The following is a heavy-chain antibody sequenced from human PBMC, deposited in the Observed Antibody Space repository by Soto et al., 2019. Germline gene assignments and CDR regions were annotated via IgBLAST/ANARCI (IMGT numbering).Heavy chain of an antibody. CDR1: GYTFTSYA. J-gene: IGHJ4*02. V-gene: IGHV1-3*01. D-gene: IGHD4-17*01. Sequence: ASVQVSCKASGYTFTSYAIHWVRQAPGQSFEWMGWISAGNGKTRYSEKFQGRVTITRDTSASTAYMELSSLTSEDTAVYYCARALRDDYHRFLLDHWGQGSLVTVSA. CDR2: ISAGNGKT. CDR3: ARALRDDYHRFLLDH.